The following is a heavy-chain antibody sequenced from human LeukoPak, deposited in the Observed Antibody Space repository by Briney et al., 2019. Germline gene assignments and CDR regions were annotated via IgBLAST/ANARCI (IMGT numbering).Heavy chain of an antibody. V-gene: IGHV3-23*01. CDR3: AKDRQPRTYYYDSSGYYSLLD. J-gene: IGHJ4*02. Sequence: GGSLRLSCAASGFTFSSYAMSSVRQAPGKGLEWVSPISGSGGSTYYADSVKGRFTISRDNSKNTLYLQMNSLRAEDTAVYYCAKDRQPRTYYYDSSGYYSLLDWGQGTLVTVSS. CDR2: ISGSGGST. D-gene: IGHD3-22*01. CDR1: GFTFSSYA.